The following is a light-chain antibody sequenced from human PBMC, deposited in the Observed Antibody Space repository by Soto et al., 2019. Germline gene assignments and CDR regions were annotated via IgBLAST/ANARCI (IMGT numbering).Light chain of an antibody. CDR3: QQYYSTPLT. Sequence: IVRTQRPDSLAVSLGERATINCKSSQSVLYSSNNKNYLAWYQQKPGQPPKLLIYWASTRESGVPDRFSGSGSGTDFTLTISSLQAEDVAVYYCQQYYSTPLTFGGGTQVDIK. CDR2: WAS. CDR1: QSVLYSSNNKNY. J-gene: IGKJ4*01. V-gene: IGKV4-1*01.